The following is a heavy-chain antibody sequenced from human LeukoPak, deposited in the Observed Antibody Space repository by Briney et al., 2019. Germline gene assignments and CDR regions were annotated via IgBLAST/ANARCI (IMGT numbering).Heavy chain of an antibody. D-gene: IGHD3-22*01. CDR2: ISAYNGNT. CDR3: ARAMRTRISSGYYLDY. Sequence: GASVKVSCXASGYTFTSYGISWVRQAPGQGLEWMGWISAYNGNTNYAQKLQGRVTMTTDTSTSTAYMELSSLRSEDTAVYYCARAMRTRISSGYYLDYWGQGTLVTVSS. J-gene: IGHJ4*02. V-gene: IGHV1-18*01. CDR1: GYTFTSYG.